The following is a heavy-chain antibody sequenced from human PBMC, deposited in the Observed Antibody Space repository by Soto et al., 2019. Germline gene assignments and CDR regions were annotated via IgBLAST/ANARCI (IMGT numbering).Heavy chain of an antibody. Sequence: QVQLQESGPGLVKPSETLSLTCTVSGGSISSYYWSWIRQPPGKGLEWIGDIYYSGSTNYNPSLKSRVTISVDTSKKQFSLKLSSVTAADTAVYYCARDSGSGPYYYYYYGMDVWGQGTTVTVSS. V-gene: IGHV4-59*01. CDR3: ARDSGSGPYYYYYYGMDV. J-gene: IGHJ6*02. CDR1: GGSISSYY. CDR2: IYYSGST. D-gene: IGHD6-19*01.